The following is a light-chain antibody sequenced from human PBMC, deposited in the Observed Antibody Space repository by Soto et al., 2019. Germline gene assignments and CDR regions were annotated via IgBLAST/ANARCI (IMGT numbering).Light chain of an antibody. CDR1: QSVSSN. Sequence: EIVMTQSPATLSVSPGERATLSCRASQSVSSNLAWYQQKPGQAPRLLIYGASTRATGIPARFSGSGSGTEFNLTISSLQSEDFAVYYCQQYNNWPPFTCGPGTKVDIK. CDR3: QQYNNWPPFT. J-gene: IGKJ3*01. CDR2: GAS. V-gene: IGKV3-15*01.